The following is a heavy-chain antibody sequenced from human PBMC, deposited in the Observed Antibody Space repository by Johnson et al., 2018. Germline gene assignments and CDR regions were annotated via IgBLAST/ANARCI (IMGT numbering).Heavy chain of an antibody. CDR2: IYSSGST. D-gene: IGHD3-22*01. Sequence: VQLVQSGGDLIQPGGSLRLSCAASGFIVSSSYMSWVRQAPGRGLEWVSVIYSSGSTYYADSVKGLFTISRDNSKNTLYLQMNSLRAEDTAVYYCTRDHYDSSGYWGEHFDHWGQGTLVTVSS. CDR3: TRDHYDSSGYWGEHFDH. V-gene: IGHV3-53*01. CDR1: GFIVSSSY. J-gene: IGHJ1*01.